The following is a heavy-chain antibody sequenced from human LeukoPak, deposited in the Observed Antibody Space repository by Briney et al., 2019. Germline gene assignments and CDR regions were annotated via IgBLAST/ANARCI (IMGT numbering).Heavy chain of an antibody. Sequence: GGSLRLPCAASGFTFSSYWMHWVRQAPGKGLVWVSRINSDGSSTSYADSVKGRFTISRDNAKNTLYLQMNSLRAEDTAVYYCARVLLWFGESFGMDVWGQGTTVTVSS. CDR3: ARVLLWFGESFGMDV. J-gene: IGHJ6*02. CDR2: INSDGSST. V-gene: IGHV3-74*01. D-gene: IGHD3-10*01. CDR1: GFTFSSYW.